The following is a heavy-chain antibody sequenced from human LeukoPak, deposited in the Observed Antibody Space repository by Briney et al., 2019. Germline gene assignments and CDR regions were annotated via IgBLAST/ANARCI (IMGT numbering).Heavy chain of an antibody. V-gene: IGHV3-23*01. Sequence: PGGSLRLSCSASGFTFSSYAMSWVRQAPAKGLEWVSAISGSGGSTYYADSVKGRFTISRDNSKNTLYLQMNSLRAEDTAVYYCAKRRGLELLYYYYMDVWGKGTTVTVSS. CDR3: AKRRGLELLYYYYMDV. D-gene: IGHD1-7*01. CDR2: ISGSGGST. J-gene: IGHJ6*03. CDR1: GFTFSSYA.